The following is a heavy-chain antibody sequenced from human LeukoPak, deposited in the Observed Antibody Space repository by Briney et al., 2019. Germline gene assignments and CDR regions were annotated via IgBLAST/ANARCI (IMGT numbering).Heavy chain of an antibody. D-gene: IGHD6-19*01. V-gene: IGHV1-18*04. CDR1: GYTFTSYG. CDR3: ARYNGYSSGWYVPNPTFDY. CDR2: ISAYNGNT. J-gene: IGHJ4*02. Sequence: GASVKVSCKASGYTFTSYGISWVRQAPGQGLEWMGWISAYNGNTNYAQKLQGRVTMTTDTSTSTAYMELRSLRSDDTAVYYCARYNGYSSGWYVPNPTFDYWGQGTLVTVPS.